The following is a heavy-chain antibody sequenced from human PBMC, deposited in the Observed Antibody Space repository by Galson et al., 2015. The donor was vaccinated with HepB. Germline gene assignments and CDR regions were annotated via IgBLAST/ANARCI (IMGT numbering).Heavy chain of an antibody. CDR2: IYSGGST. D-gene: IGHD1-26*01. J-gene: IGHJ3*02. Sequence: SLRLSCAASGFTVSSSYMNWVRQAPGKGLEWVSIIYSGGSTYYTDSVQGRFTMSRDNSKNTLYLQMNSLRVEDTAVYYCSRGGSGLLVGTFDIWGQGTMVTVSS. CDR1: GFTVSSSY. CDR3: SRGGSGLLVGTFDI. V-gene: IGHV3-53*01.